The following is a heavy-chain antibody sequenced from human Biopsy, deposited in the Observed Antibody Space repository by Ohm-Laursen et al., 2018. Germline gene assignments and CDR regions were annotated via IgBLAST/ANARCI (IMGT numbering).Heavy chain of an antibody. D-gene: IGHD2-21*01. J-gene: IGHJ4*02. CDR1: GYSFNNYG. CDR3: ARVALPLYLDN. Sequence: ASVKVSCNASGYSFNNYGINWVRQAPGQGLEWMGRISGYNSNTKYAQKFQGRVTMTTDTSTSAVYMEVRSLRSDDTAVYYCARVALPLYLDNWGQGTRVTVSS. V-gene: IGHV1-18*01. CDR2: ISGYNSNT.